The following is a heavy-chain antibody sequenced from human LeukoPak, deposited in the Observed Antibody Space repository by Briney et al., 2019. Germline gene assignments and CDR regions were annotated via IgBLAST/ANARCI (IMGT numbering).Heavy chain of an antibody. D-gene: IGHD6-6*01. CDR3: AKGKGSGIAARTDY. J-gene: IGHJ4*02. Sequence: PGGSLRLSCAASGFTFDDYAMHWVRQAPGKGLEWVSGISWNSGSIGYADSVKGRFTISRDNAKNSLYLQMNSLRAEDMALYYCAKGKGSGIAARTDYWGQGTLVTVSS. V-gene: IGHV3-9*03. CDR2: ISWNSGSI. CDR1: GFTFDDYA.